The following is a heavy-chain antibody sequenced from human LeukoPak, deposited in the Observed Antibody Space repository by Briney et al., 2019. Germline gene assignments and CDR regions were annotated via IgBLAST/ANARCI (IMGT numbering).Heavy chain of an antibody. CDR2: INPNSGGT. CDR3: ARGALLWFGELFL. J-gene: IGHJ4*02. Sequence: ASVKVSCKASGYTFTGYYMHWVRQAPGQGLEWMGWINPNSGGTNYAQKFQGRVTMTRDTSISTAYMELSRLRSDDTAVYYCARGALLWFGELFLWGQGTLVTVSS. V-gene: IGHV1-2*02. CDR1: GYTFTGYY. D-gene: IGHD3-10*01.